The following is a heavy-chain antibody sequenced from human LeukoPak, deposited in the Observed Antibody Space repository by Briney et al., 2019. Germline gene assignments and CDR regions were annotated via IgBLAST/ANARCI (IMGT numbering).Heavy chain of an antibody. V-gene: IGHV1-46*01. CDR3: ARGIQPPPEDYVNWFDP. D-gene: IGHD3-16*01. CDR2: INPSGGST. Sequence: ASVKVSCKASGYTFTSYYMHWVRQAPGQGLEWMGIINPSGGSTSYAQKFQGRVTTTRDTSTSTVYMELSSLRSEDTAVYYCARGIQPPPEDYVNWFDPWGQGTLVTVSS. J-gene: IGHJ5*02. CDR1: GYTFTSYY.